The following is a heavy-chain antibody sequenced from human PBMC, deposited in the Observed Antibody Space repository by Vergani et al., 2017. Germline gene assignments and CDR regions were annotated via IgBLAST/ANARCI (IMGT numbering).Heavy chain of an antibody. CDR3: ARVSGYYSYYFDY. D-gene: IGHD3-22*01. J-gene: IGHJ4*02. V-gene: IGHV3-74*01. CDR2: INSEGSST. Sequence: EVQLVESGGGLVQPGGSLRLSCAASGFTFSSYWMHWVRQAPGKGLVWVSRINSEGSSTSYADSVKGRFSISRDNAKNSLYLQMNSLRAEDTAVYYCARVSGYYSYYFDYWGQGTLVTVSS. CDR1: GFTFSSYW.